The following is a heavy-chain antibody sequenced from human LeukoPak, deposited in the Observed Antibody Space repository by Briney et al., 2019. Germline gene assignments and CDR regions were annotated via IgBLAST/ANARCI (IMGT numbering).Heavy chain of an antibody. Sequence: GGSLRLSCAASGFTFSSYAMSWVRQAPGKGLEWVSGISGISDNTYYADSVRGRFTISRDNSKNTLYLQVNSLRAEDTAIYYCSKGRTVTGTLALDYWGQGTLVTVSS. V-gene: IGHV3-23*01. CDR1: GFTFSSYA. CDR3: SKGRTVTGTLALDY. D-gene: IGHD6-19*01. CDR2: ISGISDNT. J-gene: IGHJ4*02.